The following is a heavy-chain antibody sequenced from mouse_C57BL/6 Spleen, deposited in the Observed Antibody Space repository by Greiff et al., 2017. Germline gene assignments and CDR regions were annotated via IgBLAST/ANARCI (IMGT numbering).Heavy chain of an antibody. CDR2: IDPSDSET. J-gene: IGHJ1*03. D-gene: IGHD1-1*01. CDR1: GYTFTSYW. CDR3: ALITTVVARYFDV. Sequence: QVQLQQSGAELVRPGSSVKLSCKASGYTFTSYWMHWVKQRPIQGLEWIGNIDPSDSETHYNQKFKDKATLTVDKSSSTAYMQLSSLTSEDSAVYYCALITTVVARYFDVWGTGTTVTVSS. V-gene: IGHV1-52*01.